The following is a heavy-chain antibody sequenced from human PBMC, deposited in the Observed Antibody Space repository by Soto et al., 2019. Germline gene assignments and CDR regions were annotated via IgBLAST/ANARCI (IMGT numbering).Heavy chain of an antibody. Sequence: VQLVESGGGVVQPGRSLRLSCAASGFTFSDYAMHWVRQAPGKGLEWVAVVSHDGRKTHYADSVKGRFTISRDSSKNTVSLEMTSLRAEDTDVYYCAKGGRQWLVTSDFNYWGQGALVTVSS. D-gene: IGHD6-19*01. V-gene: IGHV3-30*18. CDR1: GFTFSDYA. CDR3: AKGGRQWLVTSDFNY. CDR2: VSHDGRKT. J-gene: IGHJ4*02.